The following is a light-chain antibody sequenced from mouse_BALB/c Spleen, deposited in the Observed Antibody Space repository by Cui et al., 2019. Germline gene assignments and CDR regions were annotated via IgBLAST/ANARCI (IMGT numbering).Light chain of an antibody. J-gene: IGKJ5*01. Sequence: DIVMTQSQKFMSTSVGDRVSVTCKASQNVGTNVAWYQQKRGQSPKALIYSASYRYSGVPDRFTGSGSGTDFTLTISNVQSEDLAEYFCQQYNSYPLTFGAGTKLELK. CDR1: QNVGTN. CDR2: SAS. CDR3: QQYNSYPLT. V-gene: IGKV6-15*01.